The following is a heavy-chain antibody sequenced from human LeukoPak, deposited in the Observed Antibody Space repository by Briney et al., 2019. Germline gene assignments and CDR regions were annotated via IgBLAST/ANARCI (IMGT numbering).Heavy chain of an antibody. D-gene: IGHD3-3*01. CDR2: ISSSSSYI. CDR3: ARDDFWSGLPFDY. V-gene: IGHV3-21*01. J-gene: IGHJ4*02. Sequence: GGSLRLSCAASGFTFSSYSMNWVRQAPGKGLEWVSSISSSSSYIYYADSVKGRFTISRDNAKNSLYLQMNSLRAEDTAVYYCARDDFWSGLPFDYWGQGTLVTVSS. CDR1: GFTFSSYS.